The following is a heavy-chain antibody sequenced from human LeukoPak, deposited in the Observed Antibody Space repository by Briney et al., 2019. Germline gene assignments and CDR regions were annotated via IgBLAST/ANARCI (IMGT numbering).Heavy chain of an antibody. CDR2: ISSSGSTI. CDR1: GFTFSSYE. V-gene: IGHV3-48*03. Sequence: GGSLRLSCAASGFTFSSYEMNWVRQAPGKGLEWVSYISSSGSTIYYADSVKGRFTISRDNAKNSLYLQMNSLRAEDTAVYYCARVIWNYYGSGSSALDYWGQGTLVTVSS. J-gene: IGHJ4*02. D-gene: IGHD3-10*01. CDR3: ARVIWNYYGSGSSALDY.